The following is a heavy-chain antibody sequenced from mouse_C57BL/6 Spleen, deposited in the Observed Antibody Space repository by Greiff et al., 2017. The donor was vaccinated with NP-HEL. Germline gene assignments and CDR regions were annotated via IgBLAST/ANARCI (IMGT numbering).Heavy chain of an antibody. CDR1: GYTFTSYW. J-gene: IGHJ2*01. Sequence: QVQLQQPGAELVKPGASVKLSCKASGYTFTSYWMHWVKQRPGQGLEWIGMIHPNSGSTNYNEKFKSKATLTVDKSSSTAYMQLSSLTSEDSAVYDCARRVDDGYYEGYGGQGTTLTVSS. CDR2: IHPNSGST. V-gene: IGHV1-64*01. CDR3: ARRVDDGYYEGY. D-gene: IGHD2-3*01.